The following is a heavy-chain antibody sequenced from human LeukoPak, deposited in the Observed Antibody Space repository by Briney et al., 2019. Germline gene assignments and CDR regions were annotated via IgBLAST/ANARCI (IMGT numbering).Heavy chain of an antibody. CDR3: AVSGNSATRFDY. J-gene: IGHJ4*02. CDR2: IYSSGTT. V-gene: IGHV4-59*08. CDR1: GGSISGYY. D-gene: IGHD3-3*01. Sequence: SETLSLTCTVSGGSISGYYWSWIRQPPGKGLEWIGYIYSSGTTNYNPSLKSRVTISVDTSKNQFSLKLNSVTAADTAVYYCAVSGNSATRFDYWGQGTLVTVSS.